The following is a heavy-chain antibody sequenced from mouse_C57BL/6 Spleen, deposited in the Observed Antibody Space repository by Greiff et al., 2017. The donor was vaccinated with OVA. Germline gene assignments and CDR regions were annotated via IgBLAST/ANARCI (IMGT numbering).Heavy chain of an antibody. Sequence: EVKLMESGGGLVKPGGSLKLSCAASGFTFSSYAMSWVRQTPEKRLEWVATISDGGSYTYYPDNVKGRFTISRDNAKNNLYLQMSHLKSEDTAMYYCARDSPYDYDGFAYWGQGTLVTVSA. J-gene: IGHJ3*01. CDR3: ARDSPYDYDGFAY. V-gene: IGHV5-4*01. D-gene: IGHD2-4*01. CDR1: GFTFSSYA. CDR2: ISDGGSYT.